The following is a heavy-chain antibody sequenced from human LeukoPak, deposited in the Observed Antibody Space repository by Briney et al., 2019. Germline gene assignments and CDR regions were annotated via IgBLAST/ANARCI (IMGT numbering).Heavy chain of an antibody. CDR1: GFTFSSYA. J-gene: IGHJ4*02. CDR3: AKGVWLAVAGNPDY. CDR2: ISGSGGST. D-gene: IGHD6-19*01. V-gene: IGHV3-23*01. Sequence: GGSLRLSCAASGFTFSSYAMSWVRQAPGKGLEWVSAISGSGGSTYYADSVKGRFTISRDNSKNTLYLQMNSLRAEDTAVYYCAKGVWLAVAGNPDYWGQGTLVTVSS.